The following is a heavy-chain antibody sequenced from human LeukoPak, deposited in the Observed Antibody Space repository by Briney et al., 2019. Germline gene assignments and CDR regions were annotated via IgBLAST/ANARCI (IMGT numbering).Heavy chain of an antibody. V-gene: IGHV4-39*01. CDR1: GGSITSSSYY. CDR3: ARPPADDSSGYCFEF. CDR2: IYYSGDI. D-gene: IGHD3-22*01. Sequence: PSETLSLTCTVSGGSITSSSYYWGWIRQPPGKGLEWIGTIYYSGDIYHNPSLKSRVSISVDTSKNQFSLKLSSVTAADTAVYYCARPPADDSSGYCFEFWGQGTLVTVSS. J-gene: IGHJ4*02.